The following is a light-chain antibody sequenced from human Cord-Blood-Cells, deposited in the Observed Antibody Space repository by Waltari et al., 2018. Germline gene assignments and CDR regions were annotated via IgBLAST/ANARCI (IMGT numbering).Light chain of an antibody. CDR2: EGS. Sequence: QSALTQPASVSGSPGQSITISCTGTRSDVGSYNLVSWYQQPPGKAPKLMSYEGSKRPSGVSNRFSGSKSGNTASLTISGLQAEDEADYYCCSYAGSSTFEVFGGGTKLTVL. J-gene: IGLJ2*01. CDR1: RSDVGSYNL. CDR3: CSYAGSSTFEV. V-gene: IGLV2-23*03.